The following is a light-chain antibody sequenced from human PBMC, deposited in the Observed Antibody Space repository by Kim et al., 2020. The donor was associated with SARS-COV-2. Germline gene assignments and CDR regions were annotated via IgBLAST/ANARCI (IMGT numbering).Light chain of an antibody. J-gene: IGKJ4*01. CDR3: QQITTPLS. Sequence: PGERATLSCRASQRVSTDDLGWYQQKPGQAPRLLISHTSTRATGIPDRFSGSGSGTDFTLTISRLEPEDFAMYYCQQITTPLSFGGGTKVDIK. CDR2: HTS. CDR1: QRVSTDD. V-gene: IGKV3-20*01.